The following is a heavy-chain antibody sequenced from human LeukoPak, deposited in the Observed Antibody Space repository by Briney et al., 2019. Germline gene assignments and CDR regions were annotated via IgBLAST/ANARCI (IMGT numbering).Heavy chain of an antibody. D-gene: IGHD3-22*01. CDR3: ARVHYSDSSGYHYPDAFDI. CDR2: IYYIGST. CDR1: GGSISSGDYY. V-gene: IGHV4-30-4*01. J-gene: IGHJ3*02. Sequence: SETLFLTCTVSGGSISSGDYYWSWIRQPPGKGLEWIGHIYYIGSTDYNPSLKSRVLISLDTSKNQFSLKLSSVTAADTAVYYCARVHYSDSSGYHYPDAFDIWGQGTMVTVSS.